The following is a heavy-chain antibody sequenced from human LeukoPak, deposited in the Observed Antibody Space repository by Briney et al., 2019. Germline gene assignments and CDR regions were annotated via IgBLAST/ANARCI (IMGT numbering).Heavy chain of an antibody. CDR2: IYPGDSDT. CDR3: ARQRYYYDSSGSYYMDV. CDR1: GYSFTSYW. D-gene: IGHD3-22*01. V-gene: IGHV5-51*01. J-gene: IGHJ6*03. Sequence: GVSLKISCKGSGYSFTSYWIGWVRQMPGKGLEWMGIIYPGDSDTRYSPSFQGRVTISADKSISTAYLQWSSLKASDTAMYYCARQRYYYDSSGSYYMDVWGKGTTVTVSS.